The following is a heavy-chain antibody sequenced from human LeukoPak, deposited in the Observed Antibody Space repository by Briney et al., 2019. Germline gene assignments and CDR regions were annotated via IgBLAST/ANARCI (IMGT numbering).Heavy chain of an antibody. V-gene: IGHV3-74*01. CDR2: INSDGSST. CDR3: ARDMDTAMLGLDY. CDR1: GFTFGSYW. J-gene: IGHJ4*02. D-gene: IGHD5-18*01. Sequence: GGSLRLSCAASGFTFGSYWMHWVRQAPGKGLVWVSRINSDGSSTSYADSVKGRFTISRDNAKNTLYLQMNSLRAEDTAVYYCARDMDTAMLGLDYWGQGTLVTVSS.